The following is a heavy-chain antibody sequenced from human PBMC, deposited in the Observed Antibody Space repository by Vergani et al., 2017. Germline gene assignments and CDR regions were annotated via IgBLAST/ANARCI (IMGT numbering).Heavy chain of an antibody. CDR1: GFTFSDFW. D-gene: IGHD2/OR15-2a*01. J-gene: IGHJ4*02. CDR3: AREERSNTSPFVGD. CDR2: ISGHGDRT. Sequence: EVLLVESGGGLVQPGESLRLSCTASGFTFSDFWMTWVRQVPGKGLEWVSAISGHGDRTYYADSVKGRFTISRDNSKNTVYLQMNSLKAEDRATYYCAREERSNTSPFVGDWGQGTLVTV. V-gene: IGHV3-23*04.